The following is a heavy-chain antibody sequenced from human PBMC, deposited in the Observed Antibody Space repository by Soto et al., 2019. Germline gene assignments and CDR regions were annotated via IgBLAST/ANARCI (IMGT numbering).Heavy chain of an antibody. CDR1: VFTVSSNY. CDR2: IYSGGST. J-gene: IGHJ4*02. D-gene: IGHD1-1*01. Sequence: PVGSLRLSCASSVFTVSSNYMSCVRQAPGKWLEWVSVIYSGGSTYYADSVKGRFTISRDNSKNTLYLQMNSLRAEDTAVYYCARSVGTVEYLGQGTLVNVSS. CDR3: ARSVGTVEY. V-gene: IGHV3-53*01.